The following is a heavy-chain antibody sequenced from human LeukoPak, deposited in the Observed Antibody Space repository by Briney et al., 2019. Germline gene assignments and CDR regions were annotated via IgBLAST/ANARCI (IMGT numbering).Heavy chain of an antibody. V-gene: IGHV4-59*01. CDR3: ARGLGSGWPFDY. D-gene: IGHD6-19*01. J-gene: IGHJ4*02. Sequence: SETLSLTCTVSGDSTSNYYWSWIRQPPGKGLEWIGYIYYNGSTNYNPSLKSRVTISVDTSKNQFSLKLTSITAADTAMYYCARGLGSGWPFDYWGQGTLVTVSS. CDR1: GDSTSNYY. CDR2: IYYNGST.